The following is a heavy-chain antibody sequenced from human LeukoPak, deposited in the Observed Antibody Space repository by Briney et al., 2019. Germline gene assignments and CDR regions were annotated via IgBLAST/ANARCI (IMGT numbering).Heavy chain of an antibody. V-gene: IGHV1-8*01. Sequence: GASVKVSCKASGYTFTSYDINWVRQATGQGLEWMGWMNPNSGNTGYAQKFQGRVTMTRNTSISTAYMELSSLRSEDTAVYYCARLRWLPPGAYYGMDVWGQGTTVTVSS. J-gene: IGHJ6*02. CDR1: GYTFTSYD. CDR2: MNPNSGNT. D-gene: IGHD5-24*01. CDR3: ARLRWLPPGAYYGMDV.